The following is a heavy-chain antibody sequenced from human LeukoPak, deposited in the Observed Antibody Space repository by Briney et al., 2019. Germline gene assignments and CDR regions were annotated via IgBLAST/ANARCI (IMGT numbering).Heavy chain of an antibody. D-gene: IGHD5-18*01. Sequence: PGGSLRLSCAASGFSLSAYWMTWVRQAPGKGLEWVANINRDGSQKNHVDSVKGRFTISRDNAKNSLYLQMNSLRAEDTAVYYCARVRIQLWYYFDYWGQGTLVTVSS. J-gene: IGHJ4*02. CDR2: INRDGSQK. V-gene: IGHV3-7*03. CDR3: ARVRIQLWYYFDY. CDR1: GFSLSAYW.